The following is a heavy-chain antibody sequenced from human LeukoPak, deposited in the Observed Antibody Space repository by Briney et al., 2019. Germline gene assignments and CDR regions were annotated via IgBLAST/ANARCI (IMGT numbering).Heavy chain of an antibody. CDR3: ATYSSLNRREFQY. CDR1: EFTFSRYG. V-gene: IGHV3-33*03. CDR2: IWYDGSKK. J-gene: IGHJ1*01. D-gene: IGHD3-22*01. Sequence: GGSLRLSCAASEFTFSRYGMHWVRQAPGKGLEWVAVIWYDGSKKYYADSVKGRFTISRDNAKNSLYLQMNSLRAEDTAVYYCATYSSLNRREFQYWGQGTLLTVSS.